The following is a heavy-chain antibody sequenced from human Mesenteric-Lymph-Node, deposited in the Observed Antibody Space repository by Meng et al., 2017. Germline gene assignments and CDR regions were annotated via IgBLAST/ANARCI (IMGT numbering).Heavy chain of an antibody. D-gene: IGHD1-14*01. CDR3: AREPDHRSWLDT. J-gene: IGHJ5*02. CDR1: GFTFESLS. Sequence: LVDAGGRGVQPGKSLLLLCGPAGFTFESLSMLLVRPAPGKGLDWVAVTSYDEGTQYSADSVRGRFTISRDNSKNPLYLQMNSLRAEDTAVYYCAREPDHRSWLDTWGQGTLVTVSS. CDR2: TSYDEGTQ. V-gene: IGHV3-30*04.